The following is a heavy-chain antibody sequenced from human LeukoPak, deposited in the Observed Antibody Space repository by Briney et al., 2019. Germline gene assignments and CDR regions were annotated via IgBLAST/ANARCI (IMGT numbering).Heavy chain of an antibody. Sequence: SQTLSLTCTVSGGAITSGGYYWSWIRQPPGKGLEWIGYIYYSGSTNYNPSLKSRVTISVDTSKNQFSLKLSSVTAADTAVYYCARHREVSSWYFDYWGQGTLVTVSS. V-gene: IGHV4-30-4*08. CDR3: ARHREVSSWYFDY. D-gene: IGHD6-13*01. CDR1: GGAITSGGYY. J-gene: IGHJ4*02. CDR2: IYYSGST.